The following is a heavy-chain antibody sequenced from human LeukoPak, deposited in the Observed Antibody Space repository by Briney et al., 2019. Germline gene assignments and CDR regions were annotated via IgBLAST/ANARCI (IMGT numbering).Heavy chain of an antibody. CDR2: LGADGSGT. CDR3: ARDGFNGPRTAYLDH. D-gene: IGHD2-8*01. Sequence: GGTLRLSCEVSGFNFNKYANHWVCKTQLRGLGPVSSLGADGSGTNYADSVEGRLTISRDNAKNTVYLQMSNLRAENTAIYYCARDGFNGPRTAYLDHWGQGTLVTVSS. V-gene: IGHV3-74*01. CDR1: GFNFNKYA. J-gene: IGHJ4*01.